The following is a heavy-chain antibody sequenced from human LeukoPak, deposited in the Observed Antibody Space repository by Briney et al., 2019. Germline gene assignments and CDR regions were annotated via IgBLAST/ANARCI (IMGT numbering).Heavy chain of an antibody. D-gene: IGHD6-6*01. CDR2: MNPNSGNT. J-gene: IGHJ6*03. V-gene: IGHV1-8*01. Sequence: ASVKVSCKASGYTFTSYDINWVRQATGQGLEWMGWMNPNSGNTGYAQKFQGRVIMTRNTSISTAYMELSSLRSEDTAVYYCARGPLSSSPTPYYYYMDVWGKGTTVTVSS. CDR3: ARGPLSSSPTPYYYYMDV. CDR1: GYTFTSYD.